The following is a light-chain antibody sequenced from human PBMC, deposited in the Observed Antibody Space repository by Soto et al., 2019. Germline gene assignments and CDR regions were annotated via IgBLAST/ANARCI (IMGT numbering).Light chain of an antibody. CDR1: QSISSA. CDR2: AAS. V-gene: IGKV1-8*01. CDR3: QHHGSSPGT. Sequence: AIRMTQSPSSLSASPGDSVTITCRASQSISSALAWYHQKPGKAPKLLIYAASTLQSGVPSRFSGSGSGTDFTLTISRLESEDSAVYFCQHHGSSPGTFGQGTKVDIK. J-gene: IGKJ1*01.